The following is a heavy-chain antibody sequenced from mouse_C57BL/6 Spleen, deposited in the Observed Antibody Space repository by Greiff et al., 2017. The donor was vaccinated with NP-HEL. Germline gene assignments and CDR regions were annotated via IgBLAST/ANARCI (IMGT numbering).Heavy chain of an antibody. V-gene: IGHV5-6*01. CDR2: ISSGGSYT. J-gene: IGHJ2*01. CDR3: ARPLLTTVVATNYFDD. D-gene: IGHD1-1*01. Sequence: EVQLVESGGDLVKPGGSLKLSCAASGFTFSSYGMSWVRQTPDKRLEWVATISSGGSYTYYPDSVTGRFTISRDNAKNTLYLQMSSLKSEGTAMYYCARPLLTTVVATNYFDDWGKGTTLTVSS. CDR1: GFTFSSYG.